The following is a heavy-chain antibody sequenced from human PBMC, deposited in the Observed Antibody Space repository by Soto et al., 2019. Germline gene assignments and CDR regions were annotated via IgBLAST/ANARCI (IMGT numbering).Heavy chain of an antibody. CDR1: GGSTSSGGYY. D-gene: IGHD3-16*02. CDR3: ARTLPELTYDYIWGSYRPYHYFDY. V-gene: IGHV4-31*03. J-gene: IGHJ4*02. Sequence: PSETLSLTCTVSGGSTSSGGYYWSWIRQHPGKGLEWIGYIYYSGSTYYNPSLKSRVTISVDTSKNQFSLKLSSVTAAGTAVYYCARTLPELTYDYIWGSYRPYHYFDYWGQGTLVTVSS. CDR2: IYYSGST.